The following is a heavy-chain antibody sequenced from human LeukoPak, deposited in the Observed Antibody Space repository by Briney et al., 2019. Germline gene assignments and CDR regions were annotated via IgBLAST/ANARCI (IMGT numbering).Heavy chain of an antibody. D-gene: IGHD4-23*01. CDR2: ITTSSSYT. V-gene: IGHV3-11*05. CDR3: ARGHGGNVDY. J-gene: IGHJ4*02. Sequence: GGPLRLSCAASGFTFADYYMTWIRQAPGKGLEWVSYITTSSSYTTSADSLKGRFTISRDNAKNSLYLQMNSLRSEDTAVYYCARGHGGNVDYWGQGTLVTVSS. CDR1: GFTFADYY.